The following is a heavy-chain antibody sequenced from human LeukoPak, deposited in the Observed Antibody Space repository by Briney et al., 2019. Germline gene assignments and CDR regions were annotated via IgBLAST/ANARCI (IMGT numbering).Heavy chain of an antibody. CDR2: IYYSGST. V-gene: IGHV4-61*01. J-gene: IGHJ4*02. D-gene: IGHD4-17*01. CDR3: ARVHTTVTTYYFDY. Sequence: SETLSLTCTVSGGPVSSGSYYWSWIRQPPGKGLEWIGYIYYSGSTNYNPSLKSRVTISVDTSKNQLSLKLSSVTAADTAVYYCARVHTTVTTYYFDYWGQGTLVTVSS. CDR1: GGPVSSGSYY.